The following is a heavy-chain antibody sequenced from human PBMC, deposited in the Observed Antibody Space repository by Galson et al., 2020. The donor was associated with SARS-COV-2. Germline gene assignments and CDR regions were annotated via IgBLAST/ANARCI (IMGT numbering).Heavy chain of an antibody. CDR1: GGSIRRGAYH. D-gene: IGHD1-1*01. J-gene: IGHJ4*02. CDR2: IYYSGST. CDR3: ARRYYNYYFDY. V-gene: IGHV4-31*03. Sequence: SETLSLTCTVSGGSIRRGAYHWTRIRPHPGKDLDWTGYIYYSGSTYYNPSLKSRVTMSVDTSKNQFSLKLSSVTAADTAVYYRARRYYNYYFDYWGQGTLVTVSS.